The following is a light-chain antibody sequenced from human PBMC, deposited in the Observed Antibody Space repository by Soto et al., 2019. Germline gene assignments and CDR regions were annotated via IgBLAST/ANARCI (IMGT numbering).Light chain of an antibody. V-gene: IGKV3-20*01. CDR3: QQYGSSPPT. CDR2: GAS. Sequence: EIVLTQSPGTLSLSPGERATLSCRASQSVRSSYLAWYQQKPGQAPRLLIYGASNRATGIPDRFSGSGSGTEFTLTISRLEPEDFAVYFCQQYGSSPPTFGQGTKVEI. J-gene: IGKJ2*01. CDR1: QSVRSSY.